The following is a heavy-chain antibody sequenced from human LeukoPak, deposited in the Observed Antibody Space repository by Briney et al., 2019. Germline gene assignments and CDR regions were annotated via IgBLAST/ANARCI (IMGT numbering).Heavy chain of an antibody. CDR2: INPNSGGT. CDR3: ARRCDTSSYYTYYFDY. V-gene: IGHV1-2*02. D-gene: IGHD3-22*01. J-gene: IGHJ4*02. CDR1: GYTFTSYF. Sequence: ASVKVSCKASGYTFTSYFIHWVRQAPGQGLEWMGWINPNSGGTNYAQKFQGRVTMTRDTSISTAYMELSRLRSDDTAVYFCARRCDTSSYYTYYFDYWGQGTLVTVSS.